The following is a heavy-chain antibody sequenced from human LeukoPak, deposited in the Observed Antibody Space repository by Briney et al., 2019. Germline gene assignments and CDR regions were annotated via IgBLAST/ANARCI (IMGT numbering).Heavy chain of an antibody. D-gene: IGHD6-19*01. J-gene: IGHJ4*02. CDR1: GFTFTTYE. V-gene: IGHV3-48*03. CDR2: ISGSGSTR. CDR3: ARLAVAGNFVFDY. Sequence: GGSLRLSCAASGFTFTTYEMNWVRQAPGKGLEWVSYISGSGSTRSYADSVKGRFTISRDNAKNSLYLQMNSLRAEDTAAYYCARLAVAGNFVFDYWGQGTLVAVSS.